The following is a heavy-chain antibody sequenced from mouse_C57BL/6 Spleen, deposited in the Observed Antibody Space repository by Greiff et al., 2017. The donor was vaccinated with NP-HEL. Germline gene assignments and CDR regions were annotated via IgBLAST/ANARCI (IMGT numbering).Heavy chain of an antibody. J-gene: IGHJ3*01. CDR1: GFNIKDDY. D-gene: IGHD2-1*01. Sequence: VQLQQSGAELVRPGASVKLSCTASGFNIKDDYMHWVKQRPEQGLEWIGWIDPENGDTEYASKFQGKATITADTSSNTAYLQLSSLTSEDTAVYYCTTRRAQSTMSFAYGGQGTLVTVSA. CDR2: IDPENGDT. V-gene: IGHV14-4*01. CDR3: TTRRAQSTMSFAY.